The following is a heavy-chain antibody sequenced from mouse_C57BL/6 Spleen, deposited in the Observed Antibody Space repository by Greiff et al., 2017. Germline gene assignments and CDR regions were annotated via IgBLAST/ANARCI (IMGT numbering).Heavy chain of an antibody. J-gene: IGHJ1*03. V-gene: IGHV5-17*01. Sequence: EVNVVESGGGLVKPGGSLKLSCAASGFTFSDYGMHWVRQAPEKGLEWVAYISSGSSTIYYADTVKGRFTISRDNAKNTLFLQMTSLRSEDTAMYYCARDYGSRYWYFDVWGTGTTVTVSS. CDR2: ISSGSSTI. CDR1: GFTFSDYG. CDR3: ARDYGSRYWYFDV. D-gene: IGHD1-1*01.